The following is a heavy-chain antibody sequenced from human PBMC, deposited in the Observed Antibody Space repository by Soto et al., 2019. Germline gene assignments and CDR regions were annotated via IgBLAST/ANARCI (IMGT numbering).Heavy chain of an antibody. D-gene: IGHD3-10*01. J-gene: IGHJ5*02. CDR2: IRISSDHK. CDR1: GGRFSNHH. CDR3: ARDIWEYGSNWFDP. Sequence: PGGSLRLSWGGAGGRFSNHHMNWIRQAPGKGLEWVSYIRISSDHKYYADSVRGRFTVSRDNAKNSLYLQMNSLRDEDTAVYYCARDIWEYGSNWFDPWGQGTLVTVSS. V-gene: IGHV3-48*02.